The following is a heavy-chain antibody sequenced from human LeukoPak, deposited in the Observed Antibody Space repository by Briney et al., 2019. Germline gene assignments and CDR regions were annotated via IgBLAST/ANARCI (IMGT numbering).Heavy chain of an antibody. J-gene: IGHJ6*02. CDR3: AKDRWSSSAAYGIDV. D-gene: IGHD6-13*01. Sequence: GGSLRLSCAASGFTFSSYGMHWVRQAPGKGLEWVALKSFDGVKTDYADSVKGRFTISRDSSQNTLYLQMNSLRAEDTAVYYCAKDRWSSSAAYGIDVWGQGTTVTVSS. CDR2: KSFDGVKT. CDR1: GFTFSSYG. V-gene: IGHV3-30*18.